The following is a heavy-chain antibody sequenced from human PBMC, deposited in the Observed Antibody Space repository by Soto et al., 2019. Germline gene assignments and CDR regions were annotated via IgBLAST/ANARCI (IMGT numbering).Heavy chain of an antibody. CDR2: IYRSGTA. CDR3: ARHIGVPGTRGFDY. CDR1: GGSISDNNW. Sequence: QVQLQESGPGLVRPSGTLSLTCAVSGGSISDNNWWSWVRQPPGKGLEWIGEIYRSGTANYNPSLNSRVTISMDKSKNQISLHLYSVTAADSAVYYCARHIGVPGTRGFDYWGQGTLDPVSS. V-gene: IGHV4-4*02. D-gene: IGHD2-21*01. J-gene: IGHJ4*02.